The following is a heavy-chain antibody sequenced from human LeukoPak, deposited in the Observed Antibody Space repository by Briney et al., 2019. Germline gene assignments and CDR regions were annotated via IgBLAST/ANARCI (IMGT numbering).Heavy chain of an antibody. CDR3: ARRITVAGIFDY. D-gene: IGHD6-19*01. Sequence: SETLSLTCTVSGGSISSGGYYWSWIRQYPGKGLEWIGYIYDSGGTYYNPSLKSRVTISVDTSKNQFSLKLSSVTAADTAVYYCARRITVAGIFDYWGQGTLVTVSS. CDR2: IYDSGGT. V-gene: IGHV4-31*03. CDR1: GGSISSGGYY. J-gene: IGHJ4*02.